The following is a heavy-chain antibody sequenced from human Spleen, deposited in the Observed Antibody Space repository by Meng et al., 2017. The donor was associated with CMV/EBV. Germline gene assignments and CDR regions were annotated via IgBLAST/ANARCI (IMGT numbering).Heavy chain of an antibody. CDR3: ARSYSDYDSTDYYFNY. CDR1: GVTFSSHW. Sequence: SGVTFSSHWMHWVRQAPGKGLVWVSRINSDGSITNYAGSVKGRFTISRDNAKNTLYLQMNSLRAEDTAVYYCARSYSDYDSTDYYFNYWGQGTLVTVSS. D-gene: IGHD5-12*01. V-gene: IGHV3-74*01. CDR2: INSDGSIT. J-gene: IGHJ4*02.